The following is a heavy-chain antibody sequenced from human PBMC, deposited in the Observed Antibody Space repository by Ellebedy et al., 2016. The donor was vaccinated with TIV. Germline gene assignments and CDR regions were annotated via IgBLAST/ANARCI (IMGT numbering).Heavy chain of an antibody. CDR3: ARGPTGTSDY. J-gene: IGHJ4*02. D-gene: IGHD1-1*01. Sequence: SETLSLXCTVSGGSISSSSYYWGWIRQPPGKGLEWIGSIYYSGSTYYNPSLKSRVTISVDTSKNQFSLKLSSVTAADTAVYYCARGPTGTSDYWGQGTLVTVSS. CDR2: IYYSGST. CDR1: GGSISSSSYY. V-gene: IGHV4-39*07.